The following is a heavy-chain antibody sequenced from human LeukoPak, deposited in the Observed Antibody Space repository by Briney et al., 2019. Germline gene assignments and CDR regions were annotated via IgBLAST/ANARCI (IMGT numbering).Heavy chain of an antibody. V-gene: IGHV4-39*01. D-gene: IGHD3-10*01. CDR1: GGSISSSSYY. Sequence: SETLSLTCTVSGGSISSSSYYWGWIRQPPGKGLEWIGSIYYSGSTYYNPSLKSRVTISVDTSKNQFSLKLSSVTAADTAVYYCARWFFDRAFDYWGQGTLVTVSS. CDR2: IYYSGST. J-gene: IGHJ4*02. CDR3: ARWFFDRAFDY.